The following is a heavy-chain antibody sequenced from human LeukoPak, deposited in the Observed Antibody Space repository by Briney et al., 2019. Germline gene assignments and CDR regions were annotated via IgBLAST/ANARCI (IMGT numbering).Heavy chain of an antibody. CDR1: GFTFSNAW. V-gene: IGHV3-15*01. CDR3: STMNVVPMEDY. Sequence: GGSLRLSCAASGFTFSNAWMSWVRQAPGKGREWVGRIKSKTDGGTTDYAAPVKGRFTISRDDSKNTLYLQMSSLKTEDTAVYYCSTMNVVPMEDYWGQGTLVTVSS. D-gene: IGHD2-15*01. CDR2: IKSKTDGGTT. J-gene: IGHJ4*02.